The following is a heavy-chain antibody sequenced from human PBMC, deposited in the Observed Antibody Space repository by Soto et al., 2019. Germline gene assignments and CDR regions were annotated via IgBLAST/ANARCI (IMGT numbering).Heavy chain of an antibody. CDR2: IIPILGIA. CDR3: ASAVYCRVVVAATSAWYYYYVMDV. CDR1: GGTFSSYS. J-gene: IGHJ6*02. D-gene: IGHD2-15*01. V-gene: IGHV1-69*02. Sequence: QVQLVQSGAEVKKPGSSVKVSCKASGGTFSSYSISWVRQAPGQGLEWMGRIIPILGIANYAQKFQGRVTFTADKTTRTAYMEQSSLSSEDTAVYYCASAVYCRVVVAATSAWYYYYVMDVWGQGTTVTVSS.